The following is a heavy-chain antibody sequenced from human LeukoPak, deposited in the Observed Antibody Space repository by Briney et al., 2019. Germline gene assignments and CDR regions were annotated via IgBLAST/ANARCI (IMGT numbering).Heavy chain of an antibody. CDR2: VNHSGST. D-gene: IGHD2-2*03. Sequence: SETLSLTCAVYGGSFSGYYWSWIRQPPGKGLEWIGEVNHSGSTNYNPSLKSRVTISVDRSKNQFSLSLNSVTAADTAVYYCAKSNGYGLIDIWGQGTMVTVSS. CDR3: AKSNGYGLIDI. V-gene: IGHV4-34*01. CDR1: GGSFSGYY. J-gene: IGHJ3*02.